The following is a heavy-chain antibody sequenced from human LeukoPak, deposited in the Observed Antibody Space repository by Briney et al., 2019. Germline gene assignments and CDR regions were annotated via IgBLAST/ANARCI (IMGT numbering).Heavy chain of an antibody. CDR3: AREMGVVTAHGIDV. J-gene: IGHJ6*02. D-gene: IGHD4-23*01. CDR1: GGSISSISSNNYH. CDR2: IYYSGST. Sequence: SETLSLTCIVSGGSISSISSNNYHWGWIRQPPGKGLEWIGSIYYSGSTYYNPSLKSRVTIFVDTSKNQFSLKLSSVTAADTALYYCAREMGVVTAHGIDVWGQGTTVTVSS. V-gene: IGHV4-39*02.